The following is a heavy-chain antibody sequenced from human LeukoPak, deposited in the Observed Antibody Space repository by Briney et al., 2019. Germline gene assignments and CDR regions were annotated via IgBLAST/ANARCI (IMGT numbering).Heavy chain of an antibody. J-gene: IGHJ4*02. Sequence: GGSLRLSCAASGFTVSSNYMNWVRQAPGKGLEWVSVIYGGGNIYYADSVKGRFTISRDNSKNTLYLQMNSLRAEDTAVYYCARGAGYNYPYYFDYWGQGTLVTVFS. CDR2: IYGGGNI. D-gene: IGHD5-24*01. CDR3: ARGAGYNYPYYFDY. CDR1: GFTVSSNY. V-gene: IGHV3-53*01.